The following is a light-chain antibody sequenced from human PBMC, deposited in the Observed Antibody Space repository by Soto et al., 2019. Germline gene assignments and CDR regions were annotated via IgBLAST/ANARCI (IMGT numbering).Light chain of an antibody. Sequence: EIALTQSPGTLSLSPGERAALSCLASQSVSSNLAWYQQKPGQAPRLLIYGASTRAAGIPARFSGTGSETDFTLTISGLQSEDSAIYFCQQYNNWPFSFGQGTRLEIK. CDR1: QSVSSN. CDR3: QQYNNWPFS. V-gene: IGKV3-15*01. J-gene: IGKJ5*01. CDR2: GAS.